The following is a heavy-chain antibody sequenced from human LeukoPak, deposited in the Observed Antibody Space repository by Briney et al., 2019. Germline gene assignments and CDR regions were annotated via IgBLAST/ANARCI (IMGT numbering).Heavy chain of an antibody. CDR3: AISRPYYDFWSGYYNEDYYYYMDV. Sequence: PGGSLRLSCAASGFTFSSYAMSWVRPAPGKGLEWVSAISGSGGSTYYADSVKGRFTISRDNSKNTLYLQMNSLRAEDTAVYYCAISRPYYDFWSGYYNEDYYYYMDVWGKGTTVTVSS. CDR2: ISGSGGST. CDR1: GFTFSSYA. J-gene: IGHJ6*03. V-gene: IGHV3-23*01. D-gene: IGHD3-3*01.